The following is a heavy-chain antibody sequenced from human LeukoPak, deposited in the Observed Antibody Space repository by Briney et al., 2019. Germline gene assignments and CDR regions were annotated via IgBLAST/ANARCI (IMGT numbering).Heavy chain of an antibody. D-gene: IGHD5-18*01. V-gene: IGHV4-59*08. CDR2: VYYSGNT. J-gene: IGHJ4*02. Sequence: SETLSLTCTVSGGSISSYYWTWIRQPPGKGLEWIGYVYYSGNTNYNPSLRSRVTISIDTSKNQFSLRLSSVTAADTAVYYCARVGYSYAFDYWGQGTLVTVSS. CDR1: GGSISSYY. CDR3: ARVGYSYAFDY.